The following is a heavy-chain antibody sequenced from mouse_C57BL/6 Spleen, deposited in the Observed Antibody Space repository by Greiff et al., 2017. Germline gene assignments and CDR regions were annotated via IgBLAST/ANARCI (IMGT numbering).Heavy chain of an antibody. V-gene: IGHV1-42*01. CDR3: ARAAAGAWFAY. CDR1: GYSFTGYY. J-gene: IGHJ3*01. D-gene: IGHD1-2*01. CDR2: INPSTGGT. Sequence: EVQLVESGPELVKPGASVKISCKASGYSFTGYYMNWVKQSPEKSLEWIGEINPSTGGTTYNQKFKTKATLTVDKSSSTAYMQLKSLTSEDSAVYYCARAAAGAWFAYWGQGTLLTVSA.